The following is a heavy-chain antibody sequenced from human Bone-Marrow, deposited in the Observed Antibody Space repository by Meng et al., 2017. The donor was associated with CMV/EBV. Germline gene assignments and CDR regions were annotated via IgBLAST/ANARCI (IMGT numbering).Heavy chain of an antibody. CDR3: ARSTSLTFDY. D-gene: IGHD2-2*01. V-gene: IGHV3-11*04. Sequence: GESLKISCAASGFTFSNAWMSWVRQAPGKGLEWVSYISSSGSTIYYADSVKGRFTISRDNAKNSLYLQMNSLRAEDTAVYYCARSTSLTFDYWGQGTLVTVSS. J-gene: IGHJ4*02. CDR1: GFTFSNAW. CDR2: ISSSGSTI.